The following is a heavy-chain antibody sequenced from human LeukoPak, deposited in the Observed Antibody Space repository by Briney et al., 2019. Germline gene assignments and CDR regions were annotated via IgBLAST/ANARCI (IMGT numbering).Heavy chain of an antibody. CDR3: ACRDLSSTWSYP. CDR2: IYPGDSRV. CDR1: GYSFTNYW. D-gene: IGHD6-13*01. J-gene: IGHJ5*02. Sequence: GESLKISCKGVGYSFTNYWIGWVRQMPGKGKEWMGVIYPGDSRVRYNPSFQGQVTISVDKSVSTAYLQWISLKASDTAMYYCACRDLSSTWSYPWGQGTLVTVSS. V-gene: IGHV5-51*01.